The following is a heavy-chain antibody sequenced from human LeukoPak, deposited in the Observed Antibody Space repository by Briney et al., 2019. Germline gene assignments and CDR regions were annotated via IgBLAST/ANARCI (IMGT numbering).Heavy chain of an antibody. J-gene: IGHJ5*02. CDR2: MNPNSGNT. CDR3: ARWVVELRGSWFDP. Sequence: ASLKVSCKASGYTFTSYDINWVRQATGQGLEWMGWMNPNSGNTGYAQKFQGRVTMTRNTSISTAYMELSSLRSEDTAVYYCARWVVELRGSWFDPWGQGTLVTVSS. D-gene: IGHD1-7*01. V-gene: IGHV1-8*01. CDR1: GYTFTSYD.